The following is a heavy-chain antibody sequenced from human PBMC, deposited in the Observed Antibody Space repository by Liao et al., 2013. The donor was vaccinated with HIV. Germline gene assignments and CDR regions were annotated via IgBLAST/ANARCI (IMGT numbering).Heavy chain of an antibody. J-gene: IGHJ3*02. CDR1: GGSISSGSYY. D-gene: IGHD4-23*01. V-gene: IGHV4-61*02. Sequence: QVQLQESGPGLVKPSQTLSLTCTVSGGSISSGSYYWSWIRQPAGKGLEWIGRIYTSGSTNYNPSLKSRVTISVDTSKNQFSLKLSSVTAADTAVYYCARDGVVTPAFDIWGQGTMVTVSS. CDR3: ARDGVVTPAFDI. CDR2: IYTSGST.